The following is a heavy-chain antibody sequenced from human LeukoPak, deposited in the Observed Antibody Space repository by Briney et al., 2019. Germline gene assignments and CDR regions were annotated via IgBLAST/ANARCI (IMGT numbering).Heavy chain of an antibody. CDR1: GITFGDCG. V-gene: IGHV3-49*03. CDR2: IRSRAHDATP. D-gene: IGHD2-2*01. CDR3: ARDLLGYCSSTSCSPMGY. J-gene: IGHJ4*02. Sequence: PGGSLRLSCTVSGITFGDCGMSWFRQAPGKGLEWVGFIRSRAHDATPQYAASVQGRFTISRDNSKNTLYLQMNSLRAEDTAVYYCARDLLGYCSSTSCSPMGYWGQGTLVTVSS.